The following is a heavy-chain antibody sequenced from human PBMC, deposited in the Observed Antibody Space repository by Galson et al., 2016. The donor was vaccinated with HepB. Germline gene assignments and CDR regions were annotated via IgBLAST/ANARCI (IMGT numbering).Heavy chain of an antibody. Sequence: VKVSCKASGDTFTGYYIHWVRQAPGQGLEWMAWLSANSGATNYAQKFQGWVTMTRDTSISTAYMELTSLTSDATATYYCATSTGYRSGWGAFDIWGQGTMVTVSS. J-gene: IGHJ3*02. CDR1: GDTFTGYY. CDR3: ATSTGYRSGWGAFDI. CDR2: LSANSGAT. D-gene: IGHD6-25*01. V-gene: IGHV1-2*04.